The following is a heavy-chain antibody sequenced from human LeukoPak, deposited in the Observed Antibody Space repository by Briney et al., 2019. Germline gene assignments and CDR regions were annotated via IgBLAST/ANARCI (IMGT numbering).Heavy chain of an antibody. D-gene: IGHD3-3*01. CDR3: AKHYDFWSGYLKEPFGY. J-gene: IGHJ4*02. CDR1: GFTFSSYA. Sequence: GGSPRLSCAASGFTFSSYAMSWVRQAPGKGLEWVSAISGSGGSTYYADSVKGRFTISRDNSKNTLYLQMNSLRAEDTAVYYCAKHYDFWSGYLKEPFGYWGQGTLVTVSS. V-gene: IGHV3-23*01. CDR2: ISGSGGST.